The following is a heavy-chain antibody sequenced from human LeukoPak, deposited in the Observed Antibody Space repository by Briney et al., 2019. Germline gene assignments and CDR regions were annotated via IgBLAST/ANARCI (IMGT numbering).Heavy chain of an antibody. Sequence: SETLSLTCTVSVGSISNYSWTWIRQPPGKGLEWIGHIYYNGNTNYNPSLNNPSLKSRVTMSVDTSKNQFSLKLSSVTAADTAVYYCAREWGDRGSYFDYWGQGTLVTVSS. J-gene: IGHJ4*02. CDR2: IYYNGNT. V-gene: IGHV4-59*12. D-gene: IGHD3-16*01. CDR1: VGSISNYS. CDR3: AREWGDRGSYFDY.